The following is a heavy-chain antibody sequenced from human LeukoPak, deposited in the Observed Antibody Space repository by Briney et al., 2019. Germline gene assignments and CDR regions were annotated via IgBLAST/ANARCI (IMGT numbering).Heavy chain of an antibody. CDR3: ARALFMAVAAHAEYFQH. CDR1: GGTFSSYA. Sequence: ASVKVSCKASGGTFSSYAISWVRQAPGQGLEWMGGIIPIFGTANYAQKFQGRVTITADESTSTAYMELRSLRSDDTAVYYCARALFMAVAAHAEYFQHWGQGTLVTVSS. CDR2: IIPIFGTA. V-gene: IGHV1-69*13. J-gene: IGHJ1*01. D-gene: IGHD6-19*01.